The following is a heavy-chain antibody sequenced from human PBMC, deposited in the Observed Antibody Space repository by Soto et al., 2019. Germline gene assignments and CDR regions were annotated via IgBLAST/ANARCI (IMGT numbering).Heavy chain of an antibody. D-gene: IGHD3-16*02. V-gene: IGHV3-30-3*01. CDR1: GFTFSSYA. Sequence: QVQLVESGGGVVQPGRSLRLSCAASGFTFSSYAIHWVRQAPGKGLEWVAVISYDGGNKYYPDSVKARFTISRDNSKNTLYLQMSGLRAEATAVYCCATDVVMITFGGVIGPADYWGQGTLVTVSS. J-gene: IGHJ4*02. CDR2: ISYDGGNK. CDR3: ATDVVMITFGGVIGPADY.